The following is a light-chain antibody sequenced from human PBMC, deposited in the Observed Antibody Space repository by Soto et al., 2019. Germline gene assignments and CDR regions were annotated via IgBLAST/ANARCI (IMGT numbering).Light chain of an antibody. CDR3: AAWDDSLNAWA. CDR2: RSD. J-gene: IGLJ3*02. V-gene: IGLV1-44*01. Sequence: QSVLTQPPSASGTPGQRVTISCSGRSSNIGRNTVKWYRQLPGTAPKLLIGRSDQRPSGVPDRFSGSQSGTSASLAISGLQSEDESDYICAAWDDSLNAWAFGGGTKVTVL. CDR1: SSNIGRNT.